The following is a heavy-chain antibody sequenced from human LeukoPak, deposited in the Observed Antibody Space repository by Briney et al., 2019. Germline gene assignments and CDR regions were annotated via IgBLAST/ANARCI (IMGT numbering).Heavy chain of an antibody. Sequence: ASVKVSCKASGYTFTGYYIHWVRQAPGQGLEWMGWINPDSGGTNYAQKFQGRVTMTRDTSIRTAYMELSRLRSDDTAVYYCARVLFYSSGNKSNRVGYWGQGTLVTVSS. J-gene: IGHJ4*02. D-gene: IGHD6-19*01. V-gene: IGHV1-2*02. CDR1: GYTFTGYY. CDR3: ARVLFYSSGNKSNRVGY. CDR2: INPDSGGT.